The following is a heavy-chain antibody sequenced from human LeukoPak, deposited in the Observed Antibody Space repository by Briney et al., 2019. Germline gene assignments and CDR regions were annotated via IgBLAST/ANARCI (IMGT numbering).Heavy chain of an antibody. CDR3: ARENDYALDY. CDR1: GFTFSSYG. D-gene: IGHD4-17*01. CDR2: IRYVGSDK. J-gene: IGHJ4*02. V-gene: IGHV3-30*12. Sequence: AGRSLRLSCAASGFTFSSYGMHWVRQAPGKGLEWVAVIRYVGSDKYYADSVKGRFTISRDNSQNTRYLQMNSLRVEDTAVYYCARENDYALDYWGQGTLVTVSS.